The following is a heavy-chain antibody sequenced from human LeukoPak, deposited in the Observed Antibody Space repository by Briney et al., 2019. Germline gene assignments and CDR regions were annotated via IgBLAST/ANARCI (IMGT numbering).Heavy chain of an antibody. CDR2: ISGSGGST. V-gene: IGHV3-23*01. CDR3: AKAEGYSSSWSIYNWFDP. Sequence: GSLRLSCAASGFTFSSYAMSWVSQAPGKGLEWVSGISGSGGSTYYADSVKGRFTISRDNSKNTLYLQMNSLRAEDTAVYYCAKAEGYSSSWSIYNWFDPWGQGTLVTVSS. D-gene: IGHD6-13*01. CDR1: GFTFSSYA. J-gene: IGHJ5*02.